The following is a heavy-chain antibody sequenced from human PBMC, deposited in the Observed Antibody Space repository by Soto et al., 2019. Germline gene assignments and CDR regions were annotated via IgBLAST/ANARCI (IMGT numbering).Heavy chain of an antibody. D-gene: IGHD2-2*01. J-gene: IGHJ6*02. CDR1: GGTFSSYA. CDR3: ARAVVVPAADYYYYGMDV. V-gene: IGHV1-69*13. CDR2: IIPIFGTA. Sequence: ASVKVSFKASGGTFSSYAISWVRQAPGQRLEWMGGIIPIFGTANYAQKFQGRVTITADESTSTAYMELSSLRSEDTAVYYCARAVVVPAADYYYYGMDVWGQGTTVTVSS.